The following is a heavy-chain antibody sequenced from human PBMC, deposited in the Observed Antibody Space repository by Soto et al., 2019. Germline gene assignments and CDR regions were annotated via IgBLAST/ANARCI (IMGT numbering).Heavy chain of an antibody. CDR1: GGSFSGYY. D-gene: IGHD1-7*01. CDR2: INHSGST. CDR3: ARSIALGLRHFDY. J-gene: IGHJ4*02. V-gene: IGHV4-34*01. Sequence: QVQLQQWGAGLLKPSETLSLTCAVYGGSFSGYYWSWIRQPPGKGLEWIGEINHSGSTNYNPSLKSRVTISVDTSKNQFSLKLSSVTAADTAVYYCARSIALGLRHFDYWGQGTLVTVSS.